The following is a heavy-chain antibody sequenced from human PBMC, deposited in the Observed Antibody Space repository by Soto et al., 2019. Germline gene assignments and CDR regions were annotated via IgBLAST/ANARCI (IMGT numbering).Heavy chain of an antibody. CDR1: GYSITSGDS. Sequence: PSETLSLTCAVSGYSITSGDSWGWFRQPPGKGLEWIGTIYHSGTAYYNPSLTSRVTISIDTSKHQFSLTLSPVTAADSAVYYCSRGVNLWGQGVLVTVSS. J-gene: IGHJ4*02. D-gene: IGHD2-21*01. CDR2: IYHSGTA. CDR3: SRGVNL. V-gene: IGHV4-38-2*01.